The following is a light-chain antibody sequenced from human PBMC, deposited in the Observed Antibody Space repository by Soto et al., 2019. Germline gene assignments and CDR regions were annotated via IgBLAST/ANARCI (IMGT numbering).Light chain of an antibody. CDR2: AAS. CDR3: QQSYSTPLG. Sequence: DIQMTQAPSSLSASVGDRVTITCRASQSISSYLNWYQQKPGKAPKLLIYAASSLQSGVPSRFSGSGSGTDCTLAISSLQPEYFANYYCQQSYSTPLGFGPGTKVDIK. V-gene: IGKV1-39*01. J-gene: IGKJ3*01. CDR1: QSISSY.